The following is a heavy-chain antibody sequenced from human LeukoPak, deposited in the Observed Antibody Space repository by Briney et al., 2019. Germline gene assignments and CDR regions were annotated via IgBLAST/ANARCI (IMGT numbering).Heavy chain of an antibody. CDR2: ISGSGAST. CDR1: GFTFRAYA. CDR3: ARVGDHFHWFLDL. J-gene: IGHJ2*01. Sequence: GGSLRLSCAASGFTFRAYAMSWVRQAPGQGLEWVSIISGSGASTFYVDSVKGRFTISRDNSRNTLFLHMNSLKAEDTAIYYCARVGDHFHWFLDLWGRGTLVAVSS. D-gene: IGHD2-21*01. V-gene: IGHV3-23*01.